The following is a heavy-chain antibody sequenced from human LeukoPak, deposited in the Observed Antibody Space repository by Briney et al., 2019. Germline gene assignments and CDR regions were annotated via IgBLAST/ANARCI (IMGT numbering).Heavy chain of an antibody. CDR3: ARERGYCSSTSCYALVGYFDY. V-gene: IGHV4-59*01. J-gene: IGHJ4*02. Sequence: PSETLSLTCSVSGGSISYYYWSWIRQPPGKGLEWIGYIYYSGSTYYNPSLKSRVTISVDTSKNQFSLKLSSVTAADTAVYYCARERGYCSSTSCYALVGYFDYWGQGTLVTVSS. CDR1: GGSISYYY. D-gene: IGHD2-2*01. CDR2: IYYSGST.